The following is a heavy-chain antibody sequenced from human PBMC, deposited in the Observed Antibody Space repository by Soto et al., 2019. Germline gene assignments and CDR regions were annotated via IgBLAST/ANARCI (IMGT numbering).Heavy chain of an antibody. J-gene: IGHJ4*02. D-gene: IGHD6-13*01. CDR1: GFSLSSYS. CDR3: ARFELAAAGNGGVY. V-gene: IGHV3-21*01. Sequence: EVQLVESGGGLVKPGGSLRLSCTATGFSLSSYSMNWVRQAPGKGLEWVSSISSSSSYIYYADSVKGRFTISRDNAKNSLYLQMNGLRAEDTAVYYCARFELAAAGNGGVYWGQGTLVTDSS. CDR2: ISSSSSYI.